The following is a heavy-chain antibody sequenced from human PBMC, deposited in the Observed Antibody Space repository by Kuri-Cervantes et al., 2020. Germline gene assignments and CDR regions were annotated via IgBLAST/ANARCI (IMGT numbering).Heavy chain of an antibody. J-gene: IGHJ4*02. V-gene: IGHV3-7*01. D-gene: IGHD1-26*01. CDR1: GFTINNDW. CDR2: IKEDGSEK. Sequence: GESLKISCVASGFTINNDWMSWDRQAPGKGLEWVANIKEDGSEKHYVDSVKGRFTISRDNAKNSLYLQTSSLRVDDTAVYFCARYSGSNGFVYWGQGTLVTVSS. CDR3: ARYSGSNGFVY.